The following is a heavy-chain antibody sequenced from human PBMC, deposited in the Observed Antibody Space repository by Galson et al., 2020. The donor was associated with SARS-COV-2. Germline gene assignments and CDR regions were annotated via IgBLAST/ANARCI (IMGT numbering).Heavy chain of an antibody. V-gene: IGHV3-23*01. CDR3: AKDYYNFWRGTYYGTEYFQD. J-gene: IGHJ1*01. CDR1: GFTFSLYA. D-gene: IGHD3-3*01. Sequence: LSLTCAASGFTFSLYAMTWVRQAPGRGLEWVSSVSGTGFGTFYADSVKGRFTISRDNSKNTLHLQMNSLRAEDTAIYYCAKDYYNFWRGTYYGTEYFQDWGQGTLVTVSS. CDR2: VSGTGFGT.